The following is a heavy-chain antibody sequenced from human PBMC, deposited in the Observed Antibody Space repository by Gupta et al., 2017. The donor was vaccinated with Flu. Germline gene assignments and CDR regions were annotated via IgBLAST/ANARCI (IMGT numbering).Heavy chain of an antibody. J-gene: IGHJ4*02. V-gene: IGHV3-48*03. CDR1: GFTFSSSE. CDR3: ARGFCSSTSCYRPYYFDY. D-gene: IGHD2-2*02. Sequence: EVQLVESGGGLVQPGGSLRLSCAASGFTFSSSEMHWVRQAPGKGLEWVSYISSSGSTIYYADSVNGRFTISRDNAKNSLYLQMNSLRAEDTAVYYCARGFCSSTSCYRPYYFDYWGQGTLVTVSS. CDR2: ISSSGSTI.